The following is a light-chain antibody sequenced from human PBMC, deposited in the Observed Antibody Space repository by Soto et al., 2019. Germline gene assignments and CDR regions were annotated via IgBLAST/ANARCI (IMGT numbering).Light chain of an antibody. V-gene: IGLV3-21*02. Sequence: SYELTQPPSVSVAPGQTARITCGGNNIGGKRVHWYQQKPGQAPVLVVHDDSDRPSGIPERLSGSNSGNTATLSISRVEAGDEADYYCQVWDSSSDHRVFGGGTKVTVL. CDR1: NIGGKR. J-gene: IGLJ3*02. CDR3: QVWDSSSDHRV. CDR2: DDS.